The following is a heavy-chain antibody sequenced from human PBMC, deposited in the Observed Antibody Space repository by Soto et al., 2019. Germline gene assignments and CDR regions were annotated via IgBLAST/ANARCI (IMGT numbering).Heavy chain of an antibody. CDR2: ISAYNGNT. V-gene: IGHV1-18*01. J-gene: IGHJ4*02. D-gene: IGHD6-13*01. CDR1: GYTFTSYG. CDR3: ARDWRHEPDSSSWYFDY. Sequence: ASVKVSCKASGYTFTSYGISWVRQAPGQGLEWMGWISAYNGNTNYAQKLQGRVTMTTDTSTSTAYMELRSLRSDDTAVYYCARDWRHEPDSSSWYFDYWGQGTLVTVSS.